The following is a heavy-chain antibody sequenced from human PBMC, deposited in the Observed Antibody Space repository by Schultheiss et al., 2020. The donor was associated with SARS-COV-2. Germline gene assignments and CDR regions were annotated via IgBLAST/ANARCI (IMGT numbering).Heavy chain of an antibody. Sequence: SQTLSLTCTVSGGSISSGDYYWSWIRQPPGKGLEWIGYIYYSGSTYYNPSLKSRVTISVDTSKNQFSLKLSSVTAADTAVYYCARQLGYCSSSNCYTFDSWGQGALVTVAS. CDR1: GGSISSGDYY. CDR2: IYYSGST. CDR3: ARQLGYCSSSNCYTFDS. J-gene: IGHJ4*02. D-gene: IGHD2-2*02. V-gene: IGHV4-30-4*08.